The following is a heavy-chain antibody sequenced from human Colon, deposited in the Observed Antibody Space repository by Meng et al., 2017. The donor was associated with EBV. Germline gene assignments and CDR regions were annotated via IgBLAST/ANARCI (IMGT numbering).Heavy chain of an antibody. J-gene: IGHJ4*02. CDR1: GFTFSTYW. V-gene: IGHV3-74*03. Sequence: EWQRVESGGGLVQPGGSLRLSCAVSGFTFSTYWMHWVRQAPGKGLVWISRINENGGTTTYADSVRGRFTISRDNTKNTLYLEMNNLRDDDTAVYFCSRDLAGPFDDWGQGTLVTVFS. CDR3: SRDLAGPFDD. CDR2: INENGGTT.